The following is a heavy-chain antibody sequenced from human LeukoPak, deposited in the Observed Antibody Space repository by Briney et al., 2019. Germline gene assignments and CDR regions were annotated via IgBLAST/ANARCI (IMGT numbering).Heavy chain of an antibody. CDR2: INNDGTSA. Sequence: GGSLRLSCAASGFTFSNHWMHWVRQAPGKGLVWVSRINNDGTSAVYADSVKGRFTTSRDNAKNTLYLQMNSLRAGDTAVYYCARDSRSWDFDFWGQGTLVTVSS. CDR3: ARDSRSWDFDF. V-gene: IGHV3-74*01. D-gene: IGHD3-16*01. CDR1: GFTFSNHW. J-gene: IGHJ4*02.